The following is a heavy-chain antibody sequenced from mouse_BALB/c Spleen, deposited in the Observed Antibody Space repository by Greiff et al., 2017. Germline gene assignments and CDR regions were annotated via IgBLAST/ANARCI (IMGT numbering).Heavy chain of an antibody. CDR1: GFTFSSYT. V-gene: IGHV5-6-4*01. CDR2: ISSGGSYT. CDR3: TRDIYYGYGEDWYFDV. J-gene: IGHJ1*01. Sequence: DVHLVESGGGLVKPGGSLKLSCAASGFTFSSYTMSWVRQTPEKRLEWVATISSGGSYTYYPDSVKGRFTISRDNAKNTLYLQMSSLKSEDTAMYYCTRDIYYGYGEDWYFDVWGAGTTVTVSS. D-gene: IGHD2-2*01.